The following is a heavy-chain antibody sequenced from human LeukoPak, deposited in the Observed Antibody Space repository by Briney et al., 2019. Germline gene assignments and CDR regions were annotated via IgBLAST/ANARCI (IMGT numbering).Heavy chain of an antibody. D-gene: IGHD1-26*01. Sequence: PSETLSLTCTVSGGSISSSNWWSWVRQPPGKGLEWIGYIYYSGSTNYDPSLKSRVTISVDTSKNQFSLKLSSVTAADTAVYYCARQAPWDVRGLYYFDYWGQGTLVTVSS. CDR2: IYYSGST. CDR1: GGSISSSNW. J-gene: IGHJ4*02. CDR3: ARQAPWDVRGLYYFDY. V-gene: IGHV4-61*01.